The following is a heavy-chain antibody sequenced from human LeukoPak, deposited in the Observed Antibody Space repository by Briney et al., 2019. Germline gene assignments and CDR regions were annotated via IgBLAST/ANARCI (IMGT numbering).Heavy chain of an antibody. D-gene: IGHD3-10*01. Sequence: SETLSLTCTVSGGSISRYYWSWIRQPPGKGLEWIGYIYYSGNTNYNPSLKSRVTISVDTSKNQFSLKLSSVTAADTAVYYCARVGSTGAPGHFDYWGQGTLVTVSS. CDR1: GGSISRYY. CDR3: ARVGSTGAPGHFDY. J-gene: IGHJ4*02. CDR2: IYYSGNT. V-gene: IGHV4-59*01.